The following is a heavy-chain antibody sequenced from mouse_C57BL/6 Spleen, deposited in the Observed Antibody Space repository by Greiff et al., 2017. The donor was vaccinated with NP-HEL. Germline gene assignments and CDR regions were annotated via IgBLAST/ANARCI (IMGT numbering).Heavy chain of an antibody. CDR1: GFSLTSYG. Sequence: VQLKESGPGLVQPSQSLSITCTVSGFSLTSYGVHWVRQSPGKGLEWLGVIWSGGSTDYNAAFISRLSISKDNSKSQVFFKMNSLQADDTAIYYCARNKGIYYDYFFAYWGQGTLVTVSA. D-gene: IGHD2-4*01. J-gene: IGHJ3*01. CDR3: ARNKGIYYDYFFAY. V-gene: IGHV2-2*01. CDR2: IWSGGST.